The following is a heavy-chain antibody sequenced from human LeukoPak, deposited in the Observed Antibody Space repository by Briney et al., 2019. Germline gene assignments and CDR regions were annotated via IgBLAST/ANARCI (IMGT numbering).Heavy chain of an antibody. CDR2: ISSSSSTI. Sequence: PGGSLRLSCAAPGFTFSSYSMNWVRQAPGKGLEWVSYISSSSSTIYYADSVKGRFTISRDNAKNSLYLQMNSLRAEDAAVYYCARDSGIWYFDLWGRGPLVTVSS. CDR1: GFTFSSYS. J-gene: IGHJ2*01. CDR3: ARDSGIWYFDL. V-gene: IGHV3-48*01. D-gene: IGHD1-14*01.